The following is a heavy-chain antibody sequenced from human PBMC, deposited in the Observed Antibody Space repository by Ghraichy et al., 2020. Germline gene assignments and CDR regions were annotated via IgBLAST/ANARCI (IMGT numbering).Heavy chain of an antibody. V-gene: IGHV4-34*01. D-gene: IGHD3-10*01. CDR2: INHSGST. CDR3: ARNRRNGVRGVNCYFDY. CDR1: GGSFSGYY. J-gene: IGHJ4*02. Sequence: SETLSLTCAVYGGSFSGYYWSWIRQPPGKGLEWIGEINHSGSTNYNPSLKSRVTISVDTSKNQFSLKLSSVTAADTAVYYCARNRRNGVRGVNCYFDYWGQRTLVTVSS.